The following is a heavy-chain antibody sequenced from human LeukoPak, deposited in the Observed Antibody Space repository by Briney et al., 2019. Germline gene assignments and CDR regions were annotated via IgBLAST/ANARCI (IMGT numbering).Heavy chain of an antibody. CDR1: GYTFTSYG. CDR2: ISAYNGNT. Sequence: ASVKVSCKASGYTFTSYGISWVRQAPGQGLEWMGWISAYNGNTNYAQKLQGRVTMTTDTSTSTAYMELRSLRSDDTAVYYCARDSNPGYSSSWYVGDYYYGMDVWGQGTTVTVSS. J-gene: IGHJ6*02. D-gene: IGHD6-13*01. CDR3: ARDSNPGYSSSWYVGDYYYGMDV. V-gene: IGHV1-18*01.